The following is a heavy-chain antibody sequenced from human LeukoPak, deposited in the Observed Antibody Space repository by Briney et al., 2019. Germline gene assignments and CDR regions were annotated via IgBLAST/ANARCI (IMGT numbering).Heavy chain of an antibody. D-gene: IGHD5-24*01. CDR1: GFTFSSYW. V-gene: IGHV3-74*01. Sequence: GGSLRLSCAASGFTFSSYWMHWVRQAPGKGLVWVSRINTDGSTTSYADSVKGRFTISRDNAKNTLYLQMNSLRADDTAVYYCARGEMVQVYWGQGTLVTVSS. CDR3: ARGEMVQVY. CDR2: INTDGSTT. J-gene: IGHJ4*02.